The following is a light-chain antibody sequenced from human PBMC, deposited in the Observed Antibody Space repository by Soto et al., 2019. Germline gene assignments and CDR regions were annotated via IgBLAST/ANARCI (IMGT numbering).Light chain of an antibody. Sequence: QSVLTQPPSASGTPGQRVTISCSGSSSNIGSDTVNWYQQLPGTAPNLLIYSTNQLPSGVPDRFSGSRSGTSVSLAISGLQSDDEADYFCAAWEDSLNGPLFGGGTKLTVL. J-gene: IGLJ2*01. CDR1: SSNIGSDT. CDR3: AAWEDSLNGPL. CDR2: STN. V-gene: IGLV1-44*01.